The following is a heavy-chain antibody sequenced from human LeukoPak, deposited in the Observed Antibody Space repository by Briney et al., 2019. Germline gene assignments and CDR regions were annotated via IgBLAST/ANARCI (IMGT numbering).Heavy chain of an antibody. V-gene: IGHV5-51*01. CDR3: ARIGSSSWYPNYNWFDP. CDR1: GYSFTSYW. J-gene: IGHJ5*02. D-gene: IGHD6-13*01. CDR2: IYPGYSDT. Sequence: GESLKISCKGSGYSFTSYWIGWVRQMPGKGLEWMGIIYPGYSDTRYSPSFQGQVTISADKSISTAYLQWRSLKASDTAMYYCARIGSSSWYPNYNWFDPWGQGTLVTVSS.